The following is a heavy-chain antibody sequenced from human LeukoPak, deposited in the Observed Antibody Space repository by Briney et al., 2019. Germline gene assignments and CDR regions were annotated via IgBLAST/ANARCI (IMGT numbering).Heavy chain of an antibody. V-gene: IGHV4-59*01. CDR1: GGSISSYY. Sequence: PSETLSLTCTVSGGSISSYYWSWIRQPPGKGLEWIRYIYYTGSTNYNPSLKSRVTISVDTSKNQFSLKLSSVTAADTAVYYCARGGDLLFGKYYFDYWGQGTLVTVSS. CDR3: ARGGDLLFGKYYFDY. D-gene: IGHD2-21*01. CDR2: IYYTGST. J-gene: IGHJ4*02.